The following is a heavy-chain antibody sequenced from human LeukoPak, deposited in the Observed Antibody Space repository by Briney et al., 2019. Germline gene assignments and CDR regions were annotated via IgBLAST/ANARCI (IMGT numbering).Heavy chain of an antibody. J-gene: IGHJ6*02. V-gene: IGHV2-5*01. Sequence: SGPTLVKPTQTLTLTCTFSGFSLSTSGVGVGWIRQPPGKALEWLALIYWNDDKRYSPSLKSRLTITKDTSKNQVVLTMTNMDPVDTATYYCARTGYCSSTSCPNYYYYYGMDVWGQGTTVTVSS. CDR2: IYWNDDK. CDR1: GFSLSTSGVG. CDR3: ARTGYCSSTSCPNYYYYYGMDV. D-gene: IGHD2-2*01.